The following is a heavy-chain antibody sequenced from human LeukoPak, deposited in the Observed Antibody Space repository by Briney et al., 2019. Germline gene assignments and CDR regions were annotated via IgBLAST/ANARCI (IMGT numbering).Heavy chain of an antibody. D-gene: IGHD4-17*01. CDR3: AKDLFAVTTATDY. J-gene: IGHJ4*02. CDR2: ISGSGGST. CDR1: GFTFSSYA. V-gene: IGHV3-23*01. Sequence: GGSLRLSCAASGFTFSSYAMSWVRQALGKGLEWVSAISGSGGSTYYADSVKGRFTISRDNSKNTLYLQMNSLRAEDTAVYYCAKDLFAVTTATDYWGQGTLVTVSS.